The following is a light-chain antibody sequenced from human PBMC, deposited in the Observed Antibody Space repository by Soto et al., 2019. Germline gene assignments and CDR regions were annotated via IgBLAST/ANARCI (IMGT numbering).Light chain of an antibody. CDR2: GAS. CDR1: QGITND. Sequence: AIQMTQSPSSLSASVGDRVTITCRASQGITNDLGWYKQKPGKAPKLLMYGASNLESGAPSRFSGSGSGTDFTLTISSLQREDFATYYCLQDYDYPRTFGQGTKVDIK. J-gene: IGKJ1*01. CDR3: LQDYDYPRT. V-gene: IGKV1-6*01.